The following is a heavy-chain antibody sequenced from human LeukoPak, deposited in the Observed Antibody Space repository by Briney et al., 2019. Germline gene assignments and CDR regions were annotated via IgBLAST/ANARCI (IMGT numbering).Heavy chain of an antibody. Sequence: PGGSLRLSCAASGFTFDDYAMHWVRQAPGKGLEWVSGISWNSGSIGYADSVKGRFTISRDNAKNSLYLQMNSLRAEDTAVYYCARELRKQQLVVDYWGQGTLVTVSS. CDR2: ISWNSGSI. V-gene: IGHV3-9*01. CDR3: ARELRKQQLVVDY. D-gene: IGHD6-13*01. CDR1: GFTFDDYA. J-gene: IGHJ4*02.